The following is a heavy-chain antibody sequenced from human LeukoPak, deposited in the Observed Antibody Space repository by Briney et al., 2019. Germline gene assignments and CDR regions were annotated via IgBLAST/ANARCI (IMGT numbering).Heavy chain of an antibody. D-gene: IGHD6-13*01. V-gene: IGHV3-20*04. CDR2: ITWNGGST. CDR1: GFTFDDYG. CDR3: ARDSLAGVFSSSCYDY. Sequence: GGSLRLSCAASGFTFDDYGMSWVRQAPGKGLEWVSGITWNGGSTGYADSVKGRFTISRDNAKNSLYLQMNSLRAEDTALYYCARDSLAGVFSSSCYDYWGQGTLVTVSS. J-gene: IGHJ4*02.